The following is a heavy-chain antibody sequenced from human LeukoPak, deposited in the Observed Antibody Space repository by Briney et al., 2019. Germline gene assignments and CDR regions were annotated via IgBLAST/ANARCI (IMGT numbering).Heavy chain of an antibody. CDR1: GFTFSSHRM. D-gene: IGHD6-25*01. CDR2: LYYSGRT. V-gene: IGHV4-39*01. J-gene: IGHJ4*02. CDR3: AILAAGTWSYDY. Sequence: PGGSLRLSCAASGFTFSSHRMSWVRQPPGKELQWIGRLYYSGRTFYTPSLESRVTMSIDTSNNQFSLRMSSVTAADTAVYYCAILAAGTWSYDYWGQGTLVTVSS.